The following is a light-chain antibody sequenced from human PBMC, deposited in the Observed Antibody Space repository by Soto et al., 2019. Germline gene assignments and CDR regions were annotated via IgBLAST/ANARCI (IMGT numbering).Light chain of an antibody. CDR1: SSDVGGYNY. Sequence: QSALTQPASVSGSPGQSFTISCTGTSSDVGGYNYVSWYQQHPGKAPKLLIYDVSNRPSGVSSRFSGSKSGNTASLTISGLQAEDEADYYCSSYTSSRTYVFGTGTKVTVL. J-gene: IGLJ1*01. V-gene: IGLV2-14*03. CDR3: SSYTSSRTYV. CDR2: DVS.